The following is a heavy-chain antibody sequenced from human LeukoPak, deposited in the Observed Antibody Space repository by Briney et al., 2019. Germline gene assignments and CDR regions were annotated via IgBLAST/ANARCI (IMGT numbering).Heavy chain of an antibody. J-gene: IGHJ5*02. V-gene: IGHV3-7*03. CDR2: IKQDGSEK. CDR1: GFTFSSYW. Sequence: GGSLRLSCAASGFTFSSYWMSWVRQAPGKGLEWVANIKQDGSEKYYVDSVKGRFTISRDNAKNALYLQMNSLRAEDTAVCCCARGYSDPFPWGQGTMVTVAT. D-gene: IGHD5-18*01. CDR3: ARGYSDPFP.